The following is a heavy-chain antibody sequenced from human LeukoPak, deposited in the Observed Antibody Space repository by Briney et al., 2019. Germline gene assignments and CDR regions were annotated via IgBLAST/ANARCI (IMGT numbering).Heavy chain of an antibody. D-gene: IGHD3-16*01. Sequence: ASVKVSCKASGYMFSTYGISWVRQAPGQGLEWTGWISGYNDNTNFAQKFQGRVTMTTDTSTSTVYMELRSLRSDDTAVYYCARNPLWGATVGYYFDYWGQGTLVTVSS. V-gene: IGHV1-18*01. CDR3: ARNPLWGATVGYYFDY. J-gene: IGHJ4*02. CDR2: ISGYNDNT. CDR1: GYMFSTYG.